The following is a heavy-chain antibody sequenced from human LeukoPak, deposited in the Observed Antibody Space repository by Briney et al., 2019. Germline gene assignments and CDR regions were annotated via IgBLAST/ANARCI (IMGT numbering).Heavy chain of an antibody. CDR2: ISVGGNT. CDR1: GFTLSSYA. Sequence: PGGSLRLSCAASGFTLSSYAMSWVRQGPGKGLEWVSAISVGGNTYHADSVKGRFTISRDNSKNTLYLQMISLRAEDTAVYYCAKSGYNRFDYWGQGTLVTVSS. J-gene: IGHJ4*02. V-gene: IGHV3-23*01. D-gene: IGHD5-24*01. CDR3: AKSGYNRFDY.